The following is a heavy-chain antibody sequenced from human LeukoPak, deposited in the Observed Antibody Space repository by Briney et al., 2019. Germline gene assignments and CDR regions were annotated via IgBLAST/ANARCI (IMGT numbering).Heavy chain of an antibody. CDR1: GYIFSDYF. Sequence: SVKVSCKASGYIFSDYFIQWVRQAPGQGLEWMGVFIPILDTANSTQKFQGRLTITADKSTNTVYMELSSLRFDDTAVYFCAGIPVFGVVLHQEPVWGKGTTVTVSS. V-gene: IGHV1-69*10. J-gene: IGHJ6*03. D-gene: IGHD3-3*01. CDR3: AGIPVFGVVLHQEPV. CDR2: FIPILDTA.